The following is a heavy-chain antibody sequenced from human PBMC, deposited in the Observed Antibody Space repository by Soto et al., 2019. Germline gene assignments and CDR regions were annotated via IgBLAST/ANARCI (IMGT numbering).Heavy chain of an antibody. CDR2: ITWDGHKT. D-gene: IGHD1-26*01. V-gene: IGHV3-43*01. CDR1: GFTFDDFA. Sequence: DVRLVESGGVVVQPGGSLRLSCAASGFTFDDFAMHWVRQVPGKGLEWVSLITWDGHKTYYADSVKGRFTISRDNNKNSLFLQMTSLTTEDTALYYCAQDLRYSGGSDYYHYGMDVWGQGTTVTVSS. J-gene: IGHJ6*02. CDR3: AQDLRYSGGSDYYHYGMDV.